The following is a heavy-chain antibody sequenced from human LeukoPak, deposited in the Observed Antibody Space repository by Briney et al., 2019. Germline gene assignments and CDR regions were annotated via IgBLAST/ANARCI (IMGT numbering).Heavy chain of an antibody. CDR3: ARVGGSLNTPADP. Sequence: GESLRISCKGSGYSFNNYWIGWVRQMPGKGLEWMGIIYPGDSDTRYSPSFQGQVTISADKSISTAYLQWSSLKASDTAMYYCARVGGSLNTPADPWGQGTLVTVSS. J-gene: IGHJ5*02. D-gene: IGHD1-26*01. CDR2: IYPGDSDT. V-gene: IGHV5-51*01. CDR1: GYSFNNYW.